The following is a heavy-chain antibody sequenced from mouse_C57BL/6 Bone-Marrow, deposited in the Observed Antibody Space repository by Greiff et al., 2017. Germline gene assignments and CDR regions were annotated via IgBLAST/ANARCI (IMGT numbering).Heavy chain of an antibody. CDR1: GYTFTSYW. CDR2: INPSNGGI. J-gene: IGHJ2*01. Sequence: VQLQQPGTELVKPGASEKLSCKASGYTFTSYWMHWVKQRPGQGLEWIGNINPSNGGINYNEKYKSKATLTVDKSSSTAYMQLCSLTSEDSAVYYCARWGPGSFSFDYGGQGTTLTVSS. CDR3: ARWGPGSFSFDY. V-gene: IGHV1-53*01.